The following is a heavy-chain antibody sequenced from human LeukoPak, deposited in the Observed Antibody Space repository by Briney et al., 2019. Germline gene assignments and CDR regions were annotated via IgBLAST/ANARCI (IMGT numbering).Heavy chain of an antibody. Sequence: PGGSLRLSSAASGFTFSSYWMSWVHQAPGKGLEWVANIKQDGSEKYYVDSVKGRFTISRDNAKNSLYLQMNSLRAEDTAVYYCARDQGDFYYYDSIGYGMDVWGQGTTVTVSS. D-gene: IGHD3-22*01. CDR3: ARDQGDFYYYDSIGYGMDV. J-gene: IGHJ6*02. V-gene: IGHV3-7*03. CDR2: IKQDGSEK. CDR1: GFTFSSYW.